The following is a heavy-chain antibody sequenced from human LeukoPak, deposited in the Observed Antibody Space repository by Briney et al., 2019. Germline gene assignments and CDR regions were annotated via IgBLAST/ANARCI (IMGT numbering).Heavy chain of an antibody. CDR2: INHSGST. D-gene: IGHD3-16*02. V-gene: IGHV4-34*01. Sequence: SETLSLTCAVYGGTFSGYYWSWIRQPPGKGLEWMGEINHSGSTNYNPALMSRVTISVDTSKNQFSLKLSSVTAADTAVYYCARAPSRVDYVWGSYRHRYYYGMDVWGQGTTVTVSS. J-gene: IGHJ6*02. CDR1: GGTFSGYY. CDR3: ARAPSRVDYVWGSYRHRYYYGMDV.